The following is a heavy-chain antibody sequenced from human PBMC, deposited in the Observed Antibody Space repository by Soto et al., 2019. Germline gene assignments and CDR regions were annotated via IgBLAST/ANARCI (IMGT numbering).Heavy chain of an antibody. CDR1: GYSISSGYY. J-gene: IGHJ4*02. CDR3: AREGPDYDYVWGSYRYLPRSLDY. V-gene: IGHV4-38-2*02. Sequence: LSLTCSVSGYSISSGYYWGWIRQPPGKGLEWIGSIYHSGSTYYNPSLKSRVTISVDTSKNQFSLKLSSVTAADTAVYYCAREGPDYDYVWGSYRYLPRSLDYWGQGALVTVSS. CDR2: IYHSGST. D-gene: IGHD3-16*02.